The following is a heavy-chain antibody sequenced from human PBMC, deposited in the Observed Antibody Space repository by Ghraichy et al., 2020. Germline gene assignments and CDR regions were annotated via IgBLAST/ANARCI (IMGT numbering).Heavy chain of an antibody. J-gene: IGHJ6*03. CDR2: ILHSGIT. D-gene: IGHD1-26*01. V-gene: IGHV4-59*08. Sequence: TLSLTCNVSGASITNFYWAWIRQPPGQGLEWIGYILHSGITDYNPSLKSRLTMSVATSKKQFSLSLRSVTASDTAVYYCARLGSGSFYYYYYYMDVWGKGTTVTVSS. CDR3: ARLGSGSFYYYYYYMDV. CDR1: GASITNFY.